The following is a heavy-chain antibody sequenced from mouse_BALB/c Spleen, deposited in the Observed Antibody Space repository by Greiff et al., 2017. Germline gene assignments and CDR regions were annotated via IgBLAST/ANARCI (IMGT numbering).Heavy chain of an antibody. V-gene: IGHV3-5*02. CDR1: GISITTGNYR. CDR2: IYYSGTI. Sequence: EVKLMESGPGLVKPSQTVSLTCTATGISITTGNYRWIWIRQFPGNKLEWIGYIYYSGTITNNPSLASRTTITRDTSKNQFFLEMNSLTAEDTATYYCTRDYYGSRFDCWGQGTTLTVSS. CDR3: TRDYYGSRFDC. D-gene: IGHD1-1*01. J-gene: IGHJ2*01.